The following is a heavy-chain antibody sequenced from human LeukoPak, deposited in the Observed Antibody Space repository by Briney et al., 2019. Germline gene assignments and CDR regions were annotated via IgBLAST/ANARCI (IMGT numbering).Heavy chain of an antibody. CDR2: ICYDGSNK. J-gene: IGHJ4*02. D-gene: IGHD5-18*01. CDR3: AKDEELWDEYYFDY. V-gene: IGHV3-33*06. Sequence: ICYDGSNKYSADSVTGRFTISRENSKNTLYLQMNSLRAEDTAVYYCAKDEELWDEYYFDYWGQGTLVTVSS.